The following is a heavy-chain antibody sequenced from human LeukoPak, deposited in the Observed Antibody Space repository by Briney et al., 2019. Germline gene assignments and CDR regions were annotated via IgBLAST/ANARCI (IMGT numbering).Heavy chain of an antibody. Sequence: PSETLSLTCAVYGGSFSGYYLTWIRQPPGEGLEWIGYIYSSGSTKYNPSLKSRVTISVDTSKNQFSLNLSSVTAADTAVYYCARVTYDSSGYYHTYYYYVDVWGNGTTVTVSS. D-gene: IGHD3-22*01. V-gene: IGHV4-59*01. J-gene: IGHJ6*03. CDR2: IYSSGST. CDR1: GGSFSGYY. CDR3: ARVTYDSSGYYHTYYYYVDV.